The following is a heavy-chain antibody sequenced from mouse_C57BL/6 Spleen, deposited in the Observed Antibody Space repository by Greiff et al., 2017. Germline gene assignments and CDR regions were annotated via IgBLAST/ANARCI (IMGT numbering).Heavy chain of an antibody. CDR3: AREAYGISLAY. J-gene: IGHJ3*01. Sequence: QVQLQQPGAELVKPGASVKLSCKASGYTFTSYWMQWVKQRPGQGLEWIGEIDPSDSYTNYNQKFKGKATLTVDTSSSTAYMQLSSLTSEDSAVYYCAREAYGISLAYWGQGTLVTVSA. V-gene: IGHV1-50*01. CDR2: IDPSDSYT. CDR1: GYTFTSYW. D-gene: IGHD1-1*01.